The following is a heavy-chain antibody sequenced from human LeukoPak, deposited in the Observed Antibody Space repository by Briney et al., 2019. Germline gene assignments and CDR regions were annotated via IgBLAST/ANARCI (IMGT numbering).Heavy chain of an antibody. CDR3: ARGVSLVYNWFDP. CDR2: IYISGNT. V-gene: IGHV4-4*07. D-gene: IGHD2-8*01. Sequence: SETPSLTCTVSGGSVTGYYWNWIRQPAGKGLEWIGRIYISGNTNYNPSLKSRVTMSVDLSKNQFSLNLTSVTAADTAVYYCARGVSLVYNWFDPWGQGTLVTVSS. J-gene: IGHJ5*02. CDR1: GGSVTGYY.